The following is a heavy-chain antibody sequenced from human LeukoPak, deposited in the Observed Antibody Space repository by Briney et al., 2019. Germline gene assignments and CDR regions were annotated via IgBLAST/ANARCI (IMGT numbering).Heavy chain of an antibody. CDR1: GGSISGYY. J-gene: IGHJ4*02. D-gene: IGHD6-13*01. V-gene: IGHV4-59*01. CDR2: IYYTGST. Sequence: SETLSLTCTVSGGSISGYYWSWIRQSPGKGLEWIGYIYYTGSTNYNPSLKSQVTISVDTSKNQFSLRLSSVTAADTAVYYCVREHSSSWIDYWGQGTLVTVSS. CDR3: VREHSSSWIDY.